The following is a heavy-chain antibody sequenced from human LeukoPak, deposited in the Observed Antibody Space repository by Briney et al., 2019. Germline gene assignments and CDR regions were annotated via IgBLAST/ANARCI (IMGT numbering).Heavy chain of an antibody. V-gene: IGHV1-2*02. J-gene: IGHJ4*02. CDR3: ARDSKLRFLEWLLDPYYFGY. CDR1: GGTFRSYA. D-gene: IGHD3-3*01. CDR2: INPNSGGT. Sequence: ASVKVSCKASGGTFRSYAISWVRQAAGQGLEWMGWINPNSGGTNYAQKFQGRVTMTRDTSISTAYMELSRLRSDDTAVYYCARDSKLRFLEWLLDPYYFGYWGQGTLVTVSS.